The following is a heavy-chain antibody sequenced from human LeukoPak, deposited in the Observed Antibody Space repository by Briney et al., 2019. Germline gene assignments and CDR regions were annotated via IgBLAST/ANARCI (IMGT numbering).Heavy chain of an antibody. V-gene: IGHV1-18*01. Sequence: WASVTVSCTASGYTFTSYGISWVRQAPGQGLEWMGWISAYNGNTNYAQKLQGRVTMTTDTSTSTAYMELRSLRSDDTAVYYCARGRTYYYDSSGYYYVYWGQGTLVTVSS. J-gene: IGHJ4*02. CDR1: GYTFTSYG. CDR2: ISAYNGNT. CDR3: ARGRTYYYDSSGYYYVY. D-gene: IGHD3-22*01.